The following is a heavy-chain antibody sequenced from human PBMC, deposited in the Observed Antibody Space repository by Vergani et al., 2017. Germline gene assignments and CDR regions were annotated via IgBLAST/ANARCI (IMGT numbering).Heavy chain of an antibody. CDR2: MDPNSGNT. J-gene: IGHJ5*02. Sequence: QVQLVQSGAEVKKPGASVKVSCKSSGYTFTSYDINWVRQATGQGLEWMRWMDPNSGNTGYEQKFQGRVTMTRNTSISTAYMELSSLRSEDTAVYYCARAKTGGKKLERPWFDPWGQGTLVTVSS. CDR1: GYTFTSYD. V-gene: IGHV1-8*01. D-gene: IGHD1-1*01. CDR3: ARAKTGGKKLERPWFDP.